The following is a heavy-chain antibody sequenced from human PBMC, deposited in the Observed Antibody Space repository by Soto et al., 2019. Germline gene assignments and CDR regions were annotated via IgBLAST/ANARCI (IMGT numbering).Heavy chain of an antibody. J-gene: IGHJ4*02. D-gene: IGHD3-10*01. CDR1: GFTFSSYG. CDR3: TTDPGGLDY. Sequence: GGSLRLSCSASGFTFSSYGMHWVRQAPGKGLEWVAVIWYDGSNKYYADSVKGRFTISRDDSKNTLYLQMNSLKTEDTAVYYCTTDPGGLDYWGQGTLVTVSS. CDR2: IWYDGSNK. V-gene: IGHV3-33*01.